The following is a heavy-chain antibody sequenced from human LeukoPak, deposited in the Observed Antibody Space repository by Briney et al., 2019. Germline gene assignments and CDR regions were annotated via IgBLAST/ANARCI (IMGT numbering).Heavy chain of an antibody. Sequence: PGGALRLSCAASGFIFSSYSMNWVRQAPGKGLEGVSSISSSSSYIYYGDSVKGRFTISRDNAKNSLYLQMNSLRAEDPAVYYCARDSYAYSGYDWENYYYGMDVWGQGTTVTVSS. CDR2: ISSSSSYI. V-gene: IGHV3-21*01. CDR1: GFIFSSYS. CDR3: ARDSYAYSGYDWENYYYGMDV. D-gene: IGHD5-12*01. J-gene: IGHJ6*02.